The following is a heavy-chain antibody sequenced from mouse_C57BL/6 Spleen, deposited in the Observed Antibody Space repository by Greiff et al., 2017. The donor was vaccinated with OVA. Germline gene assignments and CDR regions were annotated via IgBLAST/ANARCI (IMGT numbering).Heavy chain of an antibody. J-gene: IGHJ2*01. CDR3: ARRDDYDFDY. CDR2: INPYNGGT. Sequence: EVQLVESGPVLVKPGASVKMSCKASGYTFTDYYMNWVKQSHGKSLEWIGVINPYNGGTSYNQKFKGKATLTVDKSSSTAYMELNSLTSEDSAVYYCARRDDYDFDYWGQGTTLTVSS. CDR1: GYTFTDYY. D-gene: IGHD2-4*01. V-gene: IGHV1-19*01.